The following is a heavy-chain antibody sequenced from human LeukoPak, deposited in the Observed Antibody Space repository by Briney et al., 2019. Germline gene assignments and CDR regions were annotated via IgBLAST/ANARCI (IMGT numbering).Heavy chain of an antibody. V-gene: IGHV3-48*01. CDR1: GFTFSSYT. Sequence: GGSLRLSCAASGFTFSSYTMNWVRQAPGKGLEWISYISNTGSIIYYADSLKGRFTSSRDSAQKSLYLQMNSLRPEDTAVYYCARAAGSGWYPFDYWGQGTLVTVSS. CDR2: ISNTGSII. J-gene: IGHJ4*02. D-gene: IGHD6-19*01. CDR3: ARAAGSGWYPFDY.